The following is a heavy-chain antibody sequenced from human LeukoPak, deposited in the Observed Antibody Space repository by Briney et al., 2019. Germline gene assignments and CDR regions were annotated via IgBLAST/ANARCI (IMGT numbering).Heavy chain of an antibody. Sequence: ASMKVSCKASGYTFTSYYMHWVRQAPGQGLEWMGIINPSGGSTSYAQKFQGRVTMTRDMSTSTVYMELSSLRSEDTAVYYCARENRYCSGGSCYNRKHWFDPWGQGTLVTVSS. V-gene: IGHV1-46*01. CDR1: GYTFTSYY. CDR3: ARENRYCSGGSCYNRKHWFDP. J-gene: IGHJ5*02. CDR2: INPSGGST. D-gene: IGHD2-15*01.